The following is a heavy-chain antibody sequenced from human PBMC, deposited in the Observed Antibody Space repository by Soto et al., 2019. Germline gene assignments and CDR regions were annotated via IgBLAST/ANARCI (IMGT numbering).Heavy chain of an antibody. D-gene: IGHD6-19*01. CDR1: GFSLSTSGVG. V-gene: IGHV2-5*02. J-gene: IGHJ4*02. CDR3: AHRRSGQWLWNY. Sequence: SGPTLVNPTQTLTLTCTFSGFSLSTSGVGVGWIRQPPGKALEWLALIYWDDDKRYSPSLKSRLTITKDTSKNQVVLTMTNMDTVDTAIYYCAHRRSGQWLWNYWGQGTLVTVSS. CDR2: IYWDDDK.